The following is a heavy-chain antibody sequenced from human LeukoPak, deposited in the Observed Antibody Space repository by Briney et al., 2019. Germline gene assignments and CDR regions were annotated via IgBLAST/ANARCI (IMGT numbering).Heavy chain of an antibody. CDR1: GGTFSSHA. CDR2: IIPIFGTA. J-gene: IGHJ2*01. D-gene: IGHD3-22*01. V-gene: IGHV1-69*13. Sequence: SVKVSCKASGGTFSSHAISWVRQAPGQGLEWMGGIIPIFGTANYAQKFQGRVTITADESTSTAYMELSSLRSEDTAVYYCARDRFYYDSSDLWYFDLWGRGTLVTVSS. CDR3: ARDRFYYDSSDLWYFDL.